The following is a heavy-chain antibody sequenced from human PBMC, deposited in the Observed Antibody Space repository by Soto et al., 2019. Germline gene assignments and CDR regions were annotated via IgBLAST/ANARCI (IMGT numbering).Heavy chain of an antibody. V-gene: IGHV3-7*01. CDR2: IKQDGSEK. J-gene: IGHJ4*02. CDR3: ARNFDHAVDY. CDR1: GFTFSSYW. D-gene: IGHD3-9*01. Sequence: LRLSCAASGFTFSSYWMSWVRQPPGKGLEWVANIKQDGSEKYYVDSVKGRFTTSRDNAKNSLYLQMNSLRAEDSAVYFCARNFDHAVDYWGQGIPVTVSS.